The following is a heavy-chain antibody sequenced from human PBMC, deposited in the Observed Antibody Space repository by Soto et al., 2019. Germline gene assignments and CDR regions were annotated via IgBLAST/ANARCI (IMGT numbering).Heavy chain of an antibody. Sequence: GSLRLSCAASGFTFRSFTMNWVRQAPGKGLEWVSTISSNSAYIYYTDALRGRFTISRDNGKNSLHLQMNSLRAEDTAVYYCTRDASRDSSARGWFDPWGPGTLVTVSS. V-gene: IGHV3-21*01. CDR2: ISSNSAYI. CDR1: GFTFRSFT. D-gene: IGHD6-13*01. CDR3: TRDASRDSSARGWFDP. J-gene: IGHJ5*02.